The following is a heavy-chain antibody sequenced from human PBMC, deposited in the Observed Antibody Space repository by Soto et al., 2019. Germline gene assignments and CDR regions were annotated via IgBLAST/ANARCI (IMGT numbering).Heavy chain of an antibody. D-gene: IGHD4-17*01. J-gene: IGHJ4*02. CDR3: ARGPTVTPYYFDY. V-gene: IGHV4-34*01. CDR2: INHSGST. CDR1: GGSFSGYY. Sequence: ETLSLTCAVYGGSFSGYYWSWIRQPPGKGLEWIGEINHSGSTNYNPSLKSRVTISVDTSKNQFSLKLSSVTAADTAVYYCARGPTVTPYYFDYWGQGTLVTVSS.